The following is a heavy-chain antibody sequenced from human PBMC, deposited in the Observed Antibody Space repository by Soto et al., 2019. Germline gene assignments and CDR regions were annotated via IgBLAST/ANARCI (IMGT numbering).Heavy chain of an antibody. V-gene: IGHV4-38-2*01. CDR3: AGTHSGSYYSVFNY. D-gene: IGHD1-26*01. Sequence: SETLSLTCVVSNFSISSGYYWGWIRQSPGKGLEWIASIYRSGTTSYNPSLKSRVTISVDPSKNQFSLMLTAVTAADTAVYYCAGTHSGSYYSVFNYWGRGSMVTVSS. CDR1: NFSISSGYY. J-gene: IGHJ4*02. CDR2: IYRSGTT.